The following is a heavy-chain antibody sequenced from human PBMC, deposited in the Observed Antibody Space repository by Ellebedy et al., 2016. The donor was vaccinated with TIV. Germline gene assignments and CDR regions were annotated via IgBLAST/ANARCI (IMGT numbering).Heavy chain of an antibody. D-gene: IGHD3-9*01. CDR3: ARNLLRYQYYYYGMDV. CDR2: IYSGGST. V-gene: IGHV3-53*01. Sequence: PGGSLRLSCAASGFTVSSNYMSWVRQAPGKGLEWVSVIYSGGSTYYADSVKGRFTISRDNSKNTLYLQMNSLRAEDTAVYYCARNLLRYQYYYYGMDVWGQGTTVTVSS. CDR1: GFTVSSNY. J-gene: IGHJ6*02.